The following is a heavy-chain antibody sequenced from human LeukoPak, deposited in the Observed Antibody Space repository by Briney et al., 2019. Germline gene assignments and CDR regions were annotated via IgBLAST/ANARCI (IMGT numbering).Heavy chain of an antibody. CDR3: ARIRFLEWLLDY. Sequence: ASVKVSCKASGYTFTSYYMHWVRQAPGQGLEWMGIINPSGGSTSYAQKFQGRVTMTRDTSTSTAYMELRSLRSDDTAVYYCARIRFLEWLLDYWGQGTLVTVSS. V-gene: IGHV1-46*01. J-gene: IGHJ4*02. CDR2: INPSGGST. D-gene: IGHD3-3*01. CDR1: GYTFTSYY.